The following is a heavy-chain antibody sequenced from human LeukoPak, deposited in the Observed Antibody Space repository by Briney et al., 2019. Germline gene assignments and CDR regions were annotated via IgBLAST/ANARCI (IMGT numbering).Heavy chain of an antibody. CDR3: ARHPTYYYDSGGYLHAFDM. CDR1: GGSISGGGLY. D-gene: IGHD3-22*01. CDR2: IYYSGST. Sequence: KSSETLSLTCTVSGGSISGGGLYWSWIRQPPGKGLEWIGGIYYSGSTFYNPSLKSRVTMSVDTSKNQFSLKLTSVTAADTAVYYCARHPTYYYDSGGYLHAFDMWGQGTMVTVSS. J-gene: IGHJ3*02. V-gene: IGHV4-39*01.